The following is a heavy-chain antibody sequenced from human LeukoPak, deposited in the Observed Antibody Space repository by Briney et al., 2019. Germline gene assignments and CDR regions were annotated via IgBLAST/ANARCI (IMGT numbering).Heavy chain of an antibody. Sequence: PGGSLRLSCAASGLTFSNVWMNWVRQAPGKGLEWVGRIRSKTHGEAIDYAAPVRGRFTISRDDSKNTLYLQLNSLKTEDTAVYYCVTEVNIAATGNDYWGQGSLVTVSS. CDR2: IRSKTHGEAI. J-gene: IGHJ4*02. V-gene: IGHV3-15*07. CDR1: GLTFSNVW. CDR3: VTEVNIAATGNDY. D-gene: IGHD6-25*01.